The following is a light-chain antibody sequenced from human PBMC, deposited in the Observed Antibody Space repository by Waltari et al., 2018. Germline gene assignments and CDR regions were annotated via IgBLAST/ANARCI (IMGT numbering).Light chain of an antibody. CDR1: SSDVGAYTY. CDR3: SSYVGSNIVV. CDR2: EVS. V-gene: IGLV2-8*01. J-gene: IGLJ2*01. Sequence: QSALPQPPSASGSPGQSVTISCPGTSSDVGAYTYFSWYQQHPGKAPKLMIYEVSKRPSGVPARFSGSKSGNTASLTVSGLQAEDEADYSCSSYVGSNIVVFGGGTKLTVL.